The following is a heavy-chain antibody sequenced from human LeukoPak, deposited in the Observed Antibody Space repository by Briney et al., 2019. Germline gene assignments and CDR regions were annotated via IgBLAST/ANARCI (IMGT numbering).Heavy chain of an antibody. J-gene: IGHJ4*02. D-gene: IGHD6-13*01. CDR1: GGSFSGYY. V-gene: IGHV4-34*01. CDR3: ARHEISSSWYPAFLDF. CDR2: INHSGST. Sequence: PSETLSLTCAVYGGSFSGYYWSWIRQPPGKGLEWIGEINHSGSTNYNPSLKSRVTISVDTSKNQFSLKLSSATAADTAVYYCARHEISSSWYPAFLDFWGQGTLVTVSP.